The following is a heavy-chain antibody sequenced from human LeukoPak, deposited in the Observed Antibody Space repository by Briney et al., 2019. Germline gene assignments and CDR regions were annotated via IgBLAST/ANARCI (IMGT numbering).Heavy chain of an antibody. CDR3: ARWLTT. Sequence: SQTLSLPCVISGDSVSNNSASWNWIRQSPSRGLEWLGRTYYRSRWYKDYAVSVKSRITINPDTSKNQFSLQLNSVTPEDTAVYYCARWLTTWGQGTLVTVSS. CDR1: GDSVSNNSAS. CDR2: TYYRSRWYK. J-gene: IGHJ5*02. V-gene: IGHV6-1*01. D-gene: IGHD3-9*01.